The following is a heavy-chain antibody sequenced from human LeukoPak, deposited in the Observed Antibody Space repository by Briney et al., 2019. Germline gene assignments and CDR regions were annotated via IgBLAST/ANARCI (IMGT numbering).Heavy chain of an antibody. Sequence: GESLKISCKGSGYSFTSYWIGWVRQMPGKGLEWMGIIYPGDSDTRYSPSFQGQVTISADKSISTAYLQWSSLKASDTAMYYCARQKYNYGDYDAFDIWGQGTMVTVSS. CDR1: GYSFTSYW. J-gene: IGHJ3*02. D-gene: IGHD4-17*01. CDR3: ARQKYNYGDYDAFDI. CDR2: IYPGDSDT. V-gene: IGHV5-51*01.